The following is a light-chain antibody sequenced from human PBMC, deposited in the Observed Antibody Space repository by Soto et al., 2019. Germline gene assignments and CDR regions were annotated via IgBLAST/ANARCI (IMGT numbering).Light chain of an antibody. CDR1: QSVFNNH. V-gene: IGKV3-20*01. CDR3: QQYGSSPLT. J-gene: IGKJ4*01. Sequence: DIVMTQSPDSLAVSLGERATINCKFSQSVFNNHIGWYQQKPGQAPRRLIFGASFRATGIPDRFSGSGSGTDFTLTISRLEPEDFAVYYCQQYGSSPLTFGGGTKVDI. CDR2: GAS.